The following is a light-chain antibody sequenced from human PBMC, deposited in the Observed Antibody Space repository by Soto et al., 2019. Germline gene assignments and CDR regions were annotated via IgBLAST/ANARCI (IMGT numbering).Light chain of an antibody. V-gene: IGKV1-5*03. CDR2: KAS. Sequence: DIQMPQSSSTLSAFVGDRVTITCQASQSISSWLAWYQQKPGKAPKVLIYKASSLESGVPSRLSGRVSGTEGTLTIGSLQPDEFETYYGQQYNSYAWTFGQGTKVDI. CDR1: QSISSW. J-gene: IGKJ1*01. CDR3: QQYNSYAWT.